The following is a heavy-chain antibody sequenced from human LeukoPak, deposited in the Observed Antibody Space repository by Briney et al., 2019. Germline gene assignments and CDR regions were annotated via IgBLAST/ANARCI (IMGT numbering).Heavy chain of an antibody. CDR2: IYPGDSGT. Sequence: GESLKISCKGSGYSFTSYWIGWVRQMPGKGLEWMGIIYPGDSGTRYSPSFQGQATISADKSISTAYLQWSSLKASDTAMYYCARHLTTTVTSPFDYWGQGTLVTVSS. V-gene: IGHV5-51*01. CDR1: GYSFTSYW. CDR3: ARHLTTTVTSPFDY. D-gene: IGHD4-11*01. J-gene: IGHJ4*02.